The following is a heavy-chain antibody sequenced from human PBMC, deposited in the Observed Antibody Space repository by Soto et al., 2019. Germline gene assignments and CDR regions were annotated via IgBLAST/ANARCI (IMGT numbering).Heavy chain of an antibody. Sequence: SETLSLTCTVSGGSISSSSYYWDWIRQPPGKGLEWIANIYYTGNAYYNPSLRSRVTISIDTSKNQFSLKLNSVTAADTAVYYCTRRSKYSDFWSDPWGPGTLVTVS. CDR1: GGSISSSSYY. D-gene: IGHD3-3*01. CDR3: TRRSKYSDFWSDP. CDR2: IYYTGNA. J-gene: IGHJ5*02. V-gene: IGHV4-39*01.